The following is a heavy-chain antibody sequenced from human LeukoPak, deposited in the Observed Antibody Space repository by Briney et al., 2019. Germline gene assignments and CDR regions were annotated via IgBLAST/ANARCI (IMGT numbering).Heavy chain of an antibody. V-gene: IGHV4-59*08. CDR2: IYYSGST. CDR1: GGSISSYY. Sequence: SETLSLTCTVSGGSISSYYWSWIRQPPGKGLEWIGYIYYSGSTNYNPSLKSRVTISVDTSKNQFSLKLSSVTAADTAVYCCARHKRDGYNQPWDYWGQGALVTVSS. D-gene: IGHD5-24*01. CDR3: ARHKRDGYNQPWDY. J-gene: IGHJ4*02.